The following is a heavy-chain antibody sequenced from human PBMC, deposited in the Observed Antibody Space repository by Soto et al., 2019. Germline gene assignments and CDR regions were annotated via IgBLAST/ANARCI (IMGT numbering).Heavy chain of an antibody. V-gene: IGHV3-11*05. J-gene: IGHJ5*02. CDR1: GFTFSDYY. CDR3: ARAEDYGSGRPNWFDP. Sequence: QVQLVESGGGLVKPGGSLRLSCAASGFTFSDYYMSWIRQAPGKGLEWVSYISSSSSYTNYADSVKGRFTISRDNAKNSLYLQMNSLRAEDTAVYYCARAEDYGSGRPNWFDPWGQGTLVTVSS. CDR2: ISSSSSYT. D-gene: IGHD3-10*01.